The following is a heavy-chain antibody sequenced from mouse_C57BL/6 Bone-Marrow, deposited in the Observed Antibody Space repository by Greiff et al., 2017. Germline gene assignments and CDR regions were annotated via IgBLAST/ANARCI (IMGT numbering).Heavy chain of an antibody. CDR1: GYTFTSYG. CDR3: AGLGSRGFAD. Sequence: VQLQQSGAELARPGASVKLSCKASGYTFTSYGISWVKQRTGQGLEWIGEIYPRSGNTYYNEKFKGKATLTAGKSSSTAYMELRSLTSEDSAVYFCAGLGSRGFADWGQGTLVTVSA. D-gene: IGHD1-1*01. CDR2: IYPRSGNT. V-gene: IGHV1-81*01. J-gene: IGHJ3*01.